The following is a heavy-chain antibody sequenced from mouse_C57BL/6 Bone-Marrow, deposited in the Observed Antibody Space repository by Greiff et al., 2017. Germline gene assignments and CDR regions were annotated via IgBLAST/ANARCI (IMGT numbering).Heavy chain of an antibody. D-gene: IGHD2-4*01. J-gene: IGHJ2*01. V-gene: IGHV5-17*01. CDR1: GFTFSDYG. CDR3: AKGGYDYDVYFDY. CDR2: ISSGSSTI. Sequence: EVQLVESGGGLVKPGGSLKLSCAASGFTFSDYGMHWVRQAPEKGLEWVAYISSGSSTIYYADTVKGRFTISRDNAKNTLFLQMTSLRSEDTAMYYCAKGGYDYDVYFDYWGQGTTLTVSS.